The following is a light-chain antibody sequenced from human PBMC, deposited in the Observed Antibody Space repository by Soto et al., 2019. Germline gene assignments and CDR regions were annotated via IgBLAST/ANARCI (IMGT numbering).Light chain of an antibody. Sequence: EIVLTQSPCTLALSPGERATLSCRASQSVNNNYLTWYQQKRGQAPRLLIHGASSRATGIPDRFSGSGSGTDFSLTISRLEPEDFAVYYCQKYGSSPFTVGPGTKVGIK. CDR1: QSVNNNY. J-gene: IGKJ3*01. V-gene: IGKV3-20*01. CDR2: GAS. CDR3: QKYGSSPFT.